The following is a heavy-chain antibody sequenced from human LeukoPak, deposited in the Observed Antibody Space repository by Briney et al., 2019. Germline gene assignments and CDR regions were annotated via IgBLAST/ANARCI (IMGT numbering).Heavy chain of an antibody. J-gene: IGHJ3*02. CDR1: GFTFSSYA. V-gene: IGHV3-30*04. Sequence: GRSLRLSCAASGFTFSSYAMHWVRQAPGKGLEWVAVISYDGSNKYYSDSVKGRFTISRDNSKNTLFLQMNSLRAEDTAVYYCARDGYYVSSGYYLGDDAFDIWGEGTMVTVSS. D-gene: IGHD3-22*01. CDR2: ISYDGSNK. CDR3: ARDGYYVSSGYYLGDDAFDI.